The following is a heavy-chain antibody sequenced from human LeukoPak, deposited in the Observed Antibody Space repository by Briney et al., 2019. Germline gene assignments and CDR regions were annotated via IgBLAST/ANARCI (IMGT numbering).Heavy chain of an antibody. CDR1: GFTLTNHG. V-gene: IGHV3-23*01. D-gene: IGHD3-9*01. CDR3: AKVDILTGYSIDY. Sequence: GGSLRLSCAVSGFTLTNHGVSWVRQAPGKGLEWVSAISGSGGSTYYADSVKGRFTISRDNSKNTLYLQMNSLRAEDTAVYYCAKVDILTGYSIDYWGQGTLVTVSS. CDR2: ISGSGGST. J-gene: IGHJ4*02.